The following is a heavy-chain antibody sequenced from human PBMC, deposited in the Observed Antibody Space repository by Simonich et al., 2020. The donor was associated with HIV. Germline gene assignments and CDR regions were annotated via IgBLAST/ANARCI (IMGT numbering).Heavy chain of an antibody. CDR3: ATHGPGSYSSALDI. CDR2: GKPTGVGT. D-gene: IGHD1-26*01. J-gene: IGHJ3*02. V-gene: IGHV1-2*06. Sequence: QVQLVQSGAEVKKPGASVKVSCKASGYTFTDWNIHWVRQAPGQGLGWMGRGKPTGVGTDYFQKCQGRVTMTRDTSITTAYMQLSRLRSDDTAVYYCATHGPGSYSSALDIWGQGTMVTVSS. CDR1: GYTFTDWN.